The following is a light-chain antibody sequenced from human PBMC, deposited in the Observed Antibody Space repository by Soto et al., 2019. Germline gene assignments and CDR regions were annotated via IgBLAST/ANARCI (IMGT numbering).Light chain of an antibody. J-gene: IGLJ1*01. CDR2: EVT. CDR3: GSYAGGNTFV. V-gene: IGLV2-8*01. Sequence: QSALTQSPSASGSPGQSVTISCIGTSSDVGGYNYVSWYQHHPGKAPKLIIYEVTKRPSGVPYRFSGSRSGTTASLTVSGLQAEDEADYYCGSYAGGNTFVFGTGTKVTVL. CDR1: SSDVGGYNY.